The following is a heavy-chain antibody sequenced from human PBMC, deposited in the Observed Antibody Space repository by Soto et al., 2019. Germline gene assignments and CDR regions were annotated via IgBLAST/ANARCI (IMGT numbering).Heavy chain of an antibody. CDR3: ASRRSGSYYGYIDN. CDR1: GYSISSSNW. D-gene: IGHD1-26*01. J-gene: IGHJ4*02. Sequence: TSETLSLTCVVSGYSISSSNWWGWIRQPPGKGLEWIGYIYYSGSTYYNPSLKSRVTMSVDTSKNQFSPKLSSVTAVDTAVYYCASRRSGSYYGYIDNWGQGTLVTVPQ. CDR2: IYYSGST. V-gene: IGHV4-28*01.